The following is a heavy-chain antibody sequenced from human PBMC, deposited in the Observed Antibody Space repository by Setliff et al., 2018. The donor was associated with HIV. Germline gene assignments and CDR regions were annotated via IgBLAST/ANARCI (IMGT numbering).Heavy chain of an antibody. Sequence: ASVKVSCKASGYSFTSSGVSWVRQAPGQGLEWMGWINIRNGNTNYAQKFQGRVTMTTDTSTSTAYMGLRSLRSDDTAVYYCARAYRYCGGDCYPLDYWGQGTLVTVSS. V-gene: IGHV1-18*01. J-gene: IGHJ4*02. CDR2: INIRNGNT. CDR1: GYSFTSSG. CDR3: ARAYRYCGGDCYPLDY. D-gene: IGHD2-21*02.